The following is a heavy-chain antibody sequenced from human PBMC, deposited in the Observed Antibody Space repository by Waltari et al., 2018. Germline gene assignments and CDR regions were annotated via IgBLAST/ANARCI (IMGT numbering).Heavy chain of an antibody. Sequence: QVQLQESGPGLVKPSETLSLTCTVSGGSISSYYWSWIRQPAGKGLEWIGRIYTSGSTNYNPSLTSRVTMSVDTSKNQFSLKLSSVTAADTAVYYCARAGSSPLDYYYYYMDVWGKGTTVTVSS. V-gene: IGHV4-4*07. CDR2: IYTSGST. CDR1: GGSISSYY. J-gene: IGHJ6*03. D-gene: IGHD6-6*01. CDR3: ARAGSSPLDYYYYYMDV.